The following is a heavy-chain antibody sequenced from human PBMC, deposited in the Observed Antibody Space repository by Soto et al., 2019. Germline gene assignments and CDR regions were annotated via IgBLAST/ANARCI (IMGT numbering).Heavy chain of an antibody. CDR1: GYTFTSYG. J-gene: IGHJ4*02. CDR2: ISAYNGNT. CDR3: ARWLGTYYYDSSGYDY. D-gene: IGHD3-22*01. V-gene: IGHV1-18*01. Sequence: ASVKVSCKASGYTFTSYGISWVRQAPGQGLEWMGWISAYNGNTNYAQKLQGRVTMTTDTSTSTAYMELRSLRSDDTAVYYCARWLGTYYYDSSGYDYWGQGTLVTVSS.